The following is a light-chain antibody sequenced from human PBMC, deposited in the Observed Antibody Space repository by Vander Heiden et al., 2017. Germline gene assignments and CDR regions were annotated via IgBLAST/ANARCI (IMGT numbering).Light chain of an antibody. CDR2: AAS. Sequence: DIQMTQSPSSLSASVGDRVTIPCRASQSISDYLNWYQQKPGKAPNLLIYAASSLRSGVPSRFSGSGSGTDFAITISSLQPEDFATYYCQQSYSSPFTFGPGTKVDIK. V-gene: IGKV1-39*01. J-gene: IGKJ3*01. CDR1: QSISDY. CDR3: QQSYSSPFT.